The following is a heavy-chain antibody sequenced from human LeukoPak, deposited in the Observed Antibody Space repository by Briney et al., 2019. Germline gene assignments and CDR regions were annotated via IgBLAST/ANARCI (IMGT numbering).Heavy chain of an antibody. J-gene: IGHJ5*02. CDR3: ATGYCSSTSCPLIENWFDP. CDR2: VDPEDGET. V-gene: IGHV1-69-2*01. CDR1: GYTFTDYY. D-gene: IGHD2-2*01. Sequence: ASVKISCKVSGYTFTDYYMHWVQQAPGKGLEWMGLVDPEDGETIYAEKFQGRVTITADTSTDTAYMELSSLRSEDTAVYYCATGYCSSTSCPLIENWFDPWGQETLITVSS.